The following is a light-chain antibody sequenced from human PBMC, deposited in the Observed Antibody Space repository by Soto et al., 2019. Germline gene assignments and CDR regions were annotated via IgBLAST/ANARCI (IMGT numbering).Light chain of an antibody. J-gene: IGLJ1*01. CDR1: SSNSGTGYD. CDR2: GNS. CDR3: QSYDSSLSASYV. V-gene: IGLV1-40*01. Sequence: QLVLTQPPSVSGAPGQRVIISCTGSSSNSGTGYDVHWYQQLPGTAPKLLIYGNSNRPSRVPDRFSGSKSGTSASLAITGLQAEDEADYYCQSYDSSLSASYVFGTGTKLTVL.